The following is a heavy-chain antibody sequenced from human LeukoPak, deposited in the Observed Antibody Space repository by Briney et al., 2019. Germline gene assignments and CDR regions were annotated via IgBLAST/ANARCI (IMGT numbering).Heavy chain of an antibody. J-gene: IGHJ5*02. CDR1: GYTFTGYY. CDR3: ARDSLSGFGELLVVEKWFDP. CDR2: INPNSGGT. D-gene: IGHD3-10*01. V-gene: IGHV1-2*02. Sequence: ASVKVSCKASGYTFTGYYMHWVRQAPGQGLEWMGWINPNSGGTNYAQKFQGGVTMARDTSISTAYMELSRLRSDDTAVYYCARDSLSGFGELLVVEKWFDPWGQGTLVTVSS.